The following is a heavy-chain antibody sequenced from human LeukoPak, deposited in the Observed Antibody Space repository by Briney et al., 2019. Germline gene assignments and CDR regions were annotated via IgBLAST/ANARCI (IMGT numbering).Heavy chain of an antibody. V-gene: IGHV4-61*02. Sequence: SETLSLTCTVSGGSISNGRYYWSWIRQPAGKGLEWIGRIYGNGRANYNPSLKSRGTISVDTSKAEFSLKLTSVTAADTAVYYCARAPGGLGYCSGGSCPYFDYWGQGTLVTVSS. CDR1: GGSISNGRYY. CDR2: IYGNGRA. CDR3: ARAPGGLGYCSGGSCPYFDY. D-gene: IGHD2-15*01. J-gene: IGHJ4*02.